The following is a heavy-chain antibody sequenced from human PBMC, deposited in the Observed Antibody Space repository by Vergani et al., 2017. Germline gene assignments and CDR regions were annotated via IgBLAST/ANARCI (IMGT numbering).Heavy chain of an antibody. Sequence: QVQLQESGPGLVKPSETLSLTCAVSGYSISSGYYWGWIRQPPGKGLEWIGSIYHSGSTYYNPSLKSRVTISVDTSKNQFSLKLSSVTAADTAVYYCAREGTYYYDSSGYQLGAFDIWGQGTMVTVSS. D-gene: IGHD3-22*01. CDR2: IYHSGST. V-gene: IGHV4-38-2*02. CDR3: AREGTYYYDSSGYQLGAFDI. J-gene: IGHJ3*02. CDR1: GYSISSGYY.